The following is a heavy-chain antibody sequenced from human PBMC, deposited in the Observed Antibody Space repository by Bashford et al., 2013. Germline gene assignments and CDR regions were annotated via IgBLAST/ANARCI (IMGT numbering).Heavy chain of an antibody. D-gene: IGHD6-6*01. V-gene: IGHV4-61*01. CDR3: ARSRSSKNWYFDL. CDR1: GDSGNSDPYY. Sequence: SETLSLTCTVSGDSGNSDPYYWSWIRQAPGKGLEWIGYFHSRGYTKYNPSLETRVTISRDASKHQFFLSLSSVTAADTAVYYCARSRSSKNWYFDLWGRGTLVTVSS. CDR2: FHSRGYT. J-gene: IGHJ2*01.